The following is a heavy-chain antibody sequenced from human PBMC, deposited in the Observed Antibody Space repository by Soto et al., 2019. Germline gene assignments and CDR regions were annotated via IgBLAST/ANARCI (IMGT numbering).Heavy chain of an antibody. Sequence: QVQLVQSGAEVKKPGASVKVSCKASGYTFTDYQIYWVRQAPGQGLEWMGWINPDSGETGYAQNFQGRVTMTRDTSISTAYMELSRLESDDTAVDYCTRDLVQGVSILSYWGQGTLVTVSS. CDR3: TRDLVQGVSILSY. CDR1: GYTFTDYQ. J-gene: IGHJ4*02. CDR2: INPDSGET. D-gene: IGHD3-10*01. V-gene: IGHV1-2*02.